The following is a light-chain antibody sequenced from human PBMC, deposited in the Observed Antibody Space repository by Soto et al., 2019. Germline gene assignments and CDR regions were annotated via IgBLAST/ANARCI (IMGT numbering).Light chain of an antibody. CDR3: QSLGTGIQV. V-gene: IGLV4-69*01. CDR2: INYDGTH. J-gene: IGLJ3*02. CDR1: SGYSTYA. Sequence: QPVLTQSPSASASLGASVKLTSTLSSGYSTYAIAWHQQQSEKGPRFLMKINYDGTHSKGDGFFDRFSGSSSGAERHLTISSLQSEYEADYYCQSLGTGIQVFGGGTKVTVL.